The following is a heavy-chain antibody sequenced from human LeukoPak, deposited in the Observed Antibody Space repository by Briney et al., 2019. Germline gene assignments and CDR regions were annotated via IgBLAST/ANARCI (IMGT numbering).Heavy chain of an antibody. Sequence: GGSLRLSCAASGFTISSYAMSWVRQAPGKGLEWVSAISVSGGSTYYADSVKGRFTISRDNSKNTLSLQMNSLRAEDTAVYYCAKRSDSGRYSAIDSWGQGTLVTVSS. J-gene: IGHJ4*02. V-gene: IGHV3-23*01. CDR3: AKRSDSGRYSAIDS. CDR1: GFTISSYA. CDR2: ISVSGGST. D-gene: IGHD1-26*01.